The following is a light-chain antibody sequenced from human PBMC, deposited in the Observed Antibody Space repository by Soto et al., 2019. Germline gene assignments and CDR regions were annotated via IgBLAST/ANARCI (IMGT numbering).Light chain of an antibody. CDR1: QSISTY. J-gene: IGKJ5*01. V-gene: IGKV1-12*01. CDR2: AS. CDR3: QQAASFPIT. Sequence: DIQMTQSPSSLSASVGDRVTITCRASQSISTYLNWYQQKPGKAPKLLIYASSLQSGVPSRFSGSGSGTDFTLTINSLQPEDFATYYCQQAASFPITFGQGTRLEI.